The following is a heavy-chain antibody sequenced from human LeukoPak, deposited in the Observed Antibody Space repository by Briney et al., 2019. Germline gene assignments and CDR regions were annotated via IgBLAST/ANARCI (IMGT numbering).Heavy chain of an antibody. J-gene: IGHJ5*02. Sequence: SETPSLTCTVSGGSLSSSSYYWGWIRQPPGKGLEWVGSVYYSGSTYYNPSLKSRVTISVDTSKNQFFLKLSSVTAADTAVYYCARHSIGIHLWPNRVWFDPWGQGSLVTVSS. D-gene: IGHD5-18*01. CDR2: VYYSGST. CDR3: ARHSIGIHLWPNRVWFDP. CDR1: GGSLSSSSYY. V-gene: IGHV4-39*01.